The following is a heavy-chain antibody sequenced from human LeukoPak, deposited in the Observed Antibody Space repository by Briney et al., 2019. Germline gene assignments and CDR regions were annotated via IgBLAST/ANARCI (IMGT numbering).Heavy chain of an antibody. Sequence: PGGSLRLSCAASGFTFSYYLMHWVRQAPGKGLEWVAVISIDGSDKYYTDAVKGRFTISRDNSKNTLYLEMNSLRPEDTAVYYCARPLTGIQIWSPLFDYWGRGALITVSS. D-gene: IGHD5-18*01. CDR1: GFTFSYYL. CDR3: ARPLTGIQIWSPLFDY. CDR2: ISIDGSDK. J-gene: IGHJ4*02. V-gene: IGHV3-30-3*01.